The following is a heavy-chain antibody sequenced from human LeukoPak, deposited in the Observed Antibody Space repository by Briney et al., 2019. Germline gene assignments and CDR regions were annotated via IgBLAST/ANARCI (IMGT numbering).Heavy chain of an antibody. CDR2: IKQDGSEK. CDR3: ARGIVAPGVDY. CDR1: GFTFSTYW. Sequence: QPGGSLRLSCAASGFTFSTYWMNWVRQAPGKGLEWVANIKQDGSEKYYVDSVKGRFVVSRDNAKNSLYLQMNSLGAEDTAVYYCARGIVAPGVDYWGQGTLVTVS. D-gene: IGHD2-15*01. J-gene: IGHJ4*02. V-gene: IGHV3-7*01.